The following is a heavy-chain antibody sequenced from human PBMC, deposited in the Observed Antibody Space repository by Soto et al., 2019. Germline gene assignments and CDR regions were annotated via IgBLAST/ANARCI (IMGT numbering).Heavy chain of an antibody. CDR2: ISAYNGNT. CDR1: GYTFTSYG. CDR3: ARLIYDILTGYYYYGMDV. Sequence: QVQLVQSGAEVKKPGASVKVSCKASGYTFTSYGISWVRQAPGQGLEWMGWISAYNGNTNYAQKLQGRVTMTTDTSTSTAYLELRSLRSDDTAVYYCARLIYDILTGYYYYGMDVWGQGTTVTVSS. V-gene: IGHV1-18*01. D-gene: IGHD3-9*01. J-gene: IGHJ6*02.